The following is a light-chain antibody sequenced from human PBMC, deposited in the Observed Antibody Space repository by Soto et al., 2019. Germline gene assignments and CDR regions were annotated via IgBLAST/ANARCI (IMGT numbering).Light chain of an antibody. CDR3: CSFARSSSFYA. J-gene: IGLJ1*01. CDR1: SSDVGSSNL. V-gene: IGLV2-23*01. CDR2: EGD. Sequence: QSALTQPASVSGSPGQSITISCSGTSSDVGSSNLVSWYQHHPGKAPKLIIFEGDRRPSGVSGRFSGSKSGNMASLTISGLQAEDEADYYCCSFARSSSFYAFGTGTKVTVL.